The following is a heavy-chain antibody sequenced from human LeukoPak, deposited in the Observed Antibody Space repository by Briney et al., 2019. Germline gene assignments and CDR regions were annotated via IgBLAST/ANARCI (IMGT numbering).Heavy chain of an antibody. J-gene: IGHJ4*02. CDR1: GFTFSSYA. Sequence: GASVKVSCKASGFTFSSYAMHWVRQAPGKGLEYVSAISSNGGSTYYANSVKGRFTISRDNSKNTLYLQMNSLRAEDTAVYYCAKGRGIMITFGGVIANYWGQGTLVTVSS. CDR2: ISSNGGST. D-gene: IGHD3-16*02. CDR3: AKGRGIMITFGGVIANY. V-gene: IGHV3-64*01.